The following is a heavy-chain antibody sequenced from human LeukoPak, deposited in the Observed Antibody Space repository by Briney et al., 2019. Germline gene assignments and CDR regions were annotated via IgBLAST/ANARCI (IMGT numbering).Heavy chain of an antibody. Sequence: SETLSLTCTVSGGSISSSNSYWGWIRQPPGRGLEWIGTIYDSGTTYYNPSLKSRVTISVDTSKNQFSLKLRSVTAADIAVYYCAREGQQLAWGHWGQGTLVTVSS. V-gene: IGHV4-39*02. D-gene: IGHD6-13*01. CDR3: AREGQQLAWGH. CDR2: IYDSGTT. CDR1: GGSISSSNSY. J-gene: IGHJ4*02.